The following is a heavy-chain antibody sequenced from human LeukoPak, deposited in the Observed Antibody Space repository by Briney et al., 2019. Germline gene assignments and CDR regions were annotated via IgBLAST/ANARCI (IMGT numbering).Heavy chain of an antibody. CDR2: ISYDGSNK. CDR1: GCTFSSYA. D-gene: IGHD1-26*01. V-gene: IGHV3-30*04. J-gene: IGHJ6*02. Sequence: PGGSLRLSCAASGCTFSSYAMHWVRQAPGKGLEWVAVISYDGSNKYYADSVKGRFTISRDNSKNTLYLQMNSLRAEDTAVYYCARDQYSGSYYAPLYYYYYYGMDVWGQGTTVTVSS. CDR3: ARDQYSGSYYAPLYYYYYYGMDV.